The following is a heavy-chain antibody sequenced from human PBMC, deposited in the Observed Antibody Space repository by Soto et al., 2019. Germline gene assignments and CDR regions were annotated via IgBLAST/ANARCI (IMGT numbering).Heavy chain of an antibody. J-gene: IGHJ6*02. CDR2: ISAYNGNT. Sequence: ASVKVSCKASGYSFISYGISWVRQAPGQGLEWMGWISAYNGNTNYAQKFQGRVTITRDTSASTAYMELSSLRSEDTAVYYCASSYYGSGNPKDYYYGMDVWGQGTTVTVSS. V-gene: IGHV1-18*01. CDR1: GYSFISYG. CDR3: ASSYYGSGNPKDYYYGMDV. D-gene: IGHD3-10*01.